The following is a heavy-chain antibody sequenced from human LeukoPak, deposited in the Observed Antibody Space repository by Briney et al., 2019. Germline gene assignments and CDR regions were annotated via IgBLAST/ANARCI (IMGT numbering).Heavy chain of an antibody. J-gene: IGHJ4*02. Sequence: SETLSLTCAVYGGSFSGYYWSWIRQPPGKGLEWIGEINHSGSTNYNPSLKSRVTISVDTSKNQFSLKLSSVTAADTAVYYCARVRRMVWGVIIPKKEAASFDYWGQGTLVTVSS. CDR1: GGSFSGYY. CDR3: ARVRRMVWGVIIPKKEAASFDY. CDR2: INHSGST. D-gene: IGHD3-10*01. V-gene: IGHV4-34*01.